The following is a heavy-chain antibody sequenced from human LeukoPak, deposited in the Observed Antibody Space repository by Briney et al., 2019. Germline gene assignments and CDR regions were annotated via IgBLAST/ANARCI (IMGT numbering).Heavy chain of an antibody. CDR2: ISWNSGSI. CDR1: GFTFDDYA. J-gene: IGHJ4*02. V-gene: IGHV3-9*01. CDR3: AKDISSSGYRTYYFDY. D-gene: IGHD3-3*01. Sequence: GRSLGLSCAASGFTFDDYAMHWVRQAPGKGLEWVSGISWNSGSIGYADSVKGRFTISRDNAKNSLYLQMNSLRAEDTALYYCAKDISSSGYRTYYFDYWGQGTLVTVSS.